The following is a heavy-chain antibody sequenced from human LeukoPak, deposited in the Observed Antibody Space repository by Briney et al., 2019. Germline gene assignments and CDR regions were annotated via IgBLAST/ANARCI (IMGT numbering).Heavy chain of an antibody. D-gene: IGHD2-2*02. CDR3: ARVGYCSSTSCYNMDV. CDR2: IYTSGST. J-gene: IGHJ6*03. Sequence: KASETLSLTXTVSGGSISGGSYYWSWIRQPAGKGLEWIGRIYTSGSTNYNPSLKSRVTISVDTSKNQFSLKLSSVTAADTAVYYCARVGYCSSTSCYNMDVWGKGTTVTVSS. CDR1: GGSISGGSYY. V-gene: IGHV4-61*02.